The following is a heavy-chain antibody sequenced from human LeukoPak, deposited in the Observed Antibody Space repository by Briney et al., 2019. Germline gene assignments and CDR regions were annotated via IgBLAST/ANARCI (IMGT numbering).Heavy chain of an antibody. J-gene: IGHJ5*02. D-gene: IGHD2-21*02. Sequence: GASVKVSCKASGNTFTSYDINWVRQATGQGLEWMGWMYPNSGNTDYAQKFQGRVTMTRNTSISTAYMELSSLRSEDAAVYYCASDLEGFDPWGQGTLVTVSS. CDR2: MYPNSGNT. CDR1: GNTFTSYD. V-gene: IGHV1-8*01. CDR3: ASDLEGFDP.